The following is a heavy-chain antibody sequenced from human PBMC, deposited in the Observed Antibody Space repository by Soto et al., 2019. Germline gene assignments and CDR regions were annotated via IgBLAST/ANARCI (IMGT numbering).Heavy chain of an antibody. J-gene: IGHJ6*02. V-gene: IGHV3-7*01. Sequence: VGSLRLSGAASGFSLSPYWMNWVRQAPGKGLEWVANIKKDGSEKYYVDSVKGRFFISRDNAKNSLYLQLNSLRAEDTAVYYCARDADASGWYHYGMDIWGQGTLVTVSS. D-gene: IGHD6-19*01. CDR3: ARDADASGWYHYGMDI. CDR1: GFSLSPYW. CDR2: IKKDGSEK.